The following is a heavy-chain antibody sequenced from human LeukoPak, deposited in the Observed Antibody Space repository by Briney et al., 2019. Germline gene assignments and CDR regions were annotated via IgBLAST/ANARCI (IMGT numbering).Heavy chain of an antibody. V-gene: IGHV1-69*02. Sequence: SVKVSCKASVGTSSSYTISWVRQAPGQGLERMGRIIPILVIANHAQKFQGRVTITADKSTSTAYMELSSLRSEDTAVYYCARGSPQQYYDILTGYYIEACDIWGQGTMVTVSS. J-gene: IGHJ3*02. CDR2: IIPILVIA. CDR1: VGTSSSYT. D-gene: IGHD3-9*01. CDR3: ARGSPQQYYDILTGYYIEACDI.